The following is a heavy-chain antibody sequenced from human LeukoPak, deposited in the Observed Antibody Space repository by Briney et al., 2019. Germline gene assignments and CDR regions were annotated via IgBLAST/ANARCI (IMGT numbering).Heavy chain of an antibody. D-gene: IGHD5-24*01. CDR1: GYTFTSYG. Sequence: ASVKVSCKASGYTFTSYGISWVRQAPGQGLEWMGWISAYNGNTNYAQKLQGRVTMTTDTSTSTAYTELRSLRSDDTAVYYCARKDGYRSFDYWGQGTLVTVSS. CDR2: ISAYNGNT. CDR3: ARKDGYRSFDY. V-gene: IGHV1-18*01. J-gene: IGHJ4*02.